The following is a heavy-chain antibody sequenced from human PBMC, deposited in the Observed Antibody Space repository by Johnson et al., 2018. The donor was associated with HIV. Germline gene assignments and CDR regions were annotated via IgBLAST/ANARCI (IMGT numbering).Heavy chain of an antibody. V-gene: IGHV3-7*05. CDR2: IKQDGSEK. D-gene: IGHD1-26*01. J-gene: IGHJ3*02. Sequence: VQLVESGGGLVQPGRSLRLSCAASGFTFSNSWMSWVRQAPGKGLQWVATIKQDGSEKYYVDSVKGRFTISRDNSKNTLYRQMNSLRAEDTAVYYCAKSSRVSTTFDAFDIWGQGTMVTVSS. CDR1: GFTFSNSW. CDR3: AKSSRVSTTFDAFDI.